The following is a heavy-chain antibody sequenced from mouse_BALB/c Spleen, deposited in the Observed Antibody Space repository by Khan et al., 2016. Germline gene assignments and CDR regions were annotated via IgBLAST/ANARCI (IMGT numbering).Heavy chain of an antibody. CDR2: IDTNTGEP. V-gene: IGHV9-3*02. CDR1: GYSFTNYG. CDR3: AGWGYDYAWFAY. D-gene: IGHD2-4*01. J-gene: IGHJ3*01. Sequence: QIQLVQSGPELKKPGETVKISCKASGYSFTNYGMNWVKQAPGKGLKWMGWIDTNTGEPTYAEEFKGRFAFSLETSAITAYLQINNLKNDDTATYCCAGWGYDYAWFAYWGQGTLVTVSA.